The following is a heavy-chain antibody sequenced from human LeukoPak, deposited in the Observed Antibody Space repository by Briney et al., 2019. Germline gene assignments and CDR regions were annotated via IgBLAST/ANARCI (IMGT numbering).Heavy chain of an antibody. CDR2: ISYDGSNK. CDR3: ARYGGLHYFDY. V-gene: IGHV3-30-3*01. J-gene: IGHJ4*02. D-gene: IGHD1-26*01. Sequence: GRSLRLSCAASGFTFSSYAMHWVRQAPGKGLEWVAVISYDGSNKYYADSVKGRFTISRDNSKNTLYLQMNSLRVEDTAVYYCARYGGLHYFDYWGQGTLVTVSS. CDR1: GFTFSSYA.